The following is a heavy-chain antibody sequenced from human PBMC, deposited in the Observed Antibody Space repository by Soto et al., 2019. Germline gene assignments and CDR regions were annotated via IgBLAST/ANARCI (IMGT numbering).Heavy chain of an antibody. Sequence: SETLSLTCAVSGGSISSGGYFWSWIRQPPGKGLEWIGYSFHSGSTSYNPPLKSRVIISVDGSKNQFSLELSSVTTADTAVYYCARGDAGHYGMDVWGQGTTVTVSS. CDR2: SFHSGST. CDR1: GGSISSGGYF. CDR3: ARGDAGHYGMDV. V-gene: IGHV4-30-2*01. J-gene: IGHJ6*02.